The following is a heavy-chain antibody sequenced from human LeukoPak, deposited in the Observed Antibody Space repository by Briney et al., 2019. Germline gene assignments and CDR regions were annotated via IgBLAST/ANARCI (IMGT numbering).Heavy chain of an antibody. D-gene: IGHD3-22*01. CDR3: ARDRSGYQYNWFDP. CDR1: GFTFSDFY. CDR2: ISKKGDSI. Sequence: GGSLRLSCAASGFTFSDFYMTWIRQAPGKGLEWLSFISKKGDSIYYADSVRGRFIISGDNAKNLLYLQMNSLRPEDTAIYYCARDRSGYQYNWFDPWGQGTLVTVSS. V-gene: IGHV3-11*01. J-gene: IGHJ5*02.